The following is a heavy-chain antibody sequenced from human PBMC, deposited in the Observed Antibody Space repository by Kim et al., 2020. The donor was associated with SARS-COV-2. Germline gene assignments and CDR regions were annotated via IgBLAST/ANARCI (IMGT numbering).Heavy chain of an antibody. Sequence: GGSLRLSCAASGFTFSNYAMSWVRQAPGKGLEWVSTLSGSGGSTYYADSVKGRFTISRDNSKDTLHLQMNSLIAEDTAVYYCARRSTDILVGVARLDYW. CDR1: GFTFSNYA. D-gene: IGHD2-15*01. V-gene: IGHV3-23*01. J-gene: IGHJ4*01. CDR3: ARRSTDILVGVARLDY. CDR2: LSGSGGST.